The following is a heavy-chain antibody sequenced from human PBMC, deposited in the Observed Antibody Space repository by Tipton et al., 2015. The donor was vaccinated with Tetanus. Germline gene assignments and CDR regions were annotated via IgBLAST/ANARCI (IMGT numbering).Heavy chain of an antibody. D-gene: IGHD3-10*01. CDR2: MTTDASNT. V-gene: IGHV3-74*01. J-gene: IGHJ4*02. Sequence: GSLRLSCAASGFTISSYWIHWVRQVPGKGLLWVARMTTDASNTAYADFVKGRFTLSRDNAKNTLYLQMNSLRAEDTAVYYCARDSGLWFGETDYWGQGTLVTVSS. CDR1: GFTISSYW. CDR3: ARDSGLWFGETDY.